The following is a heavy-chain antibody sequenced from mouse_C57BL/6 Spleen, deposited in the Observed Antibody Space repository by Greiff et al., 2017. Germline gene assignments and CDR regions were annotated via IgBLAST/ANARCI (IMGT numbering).Heavy chain of an antibody. V-gene: IGHV7-3*01. Sequence: EVHLVESGGGLVQPGGSLSLSCAASGFTFTDYYMSWVRQPPGKALEWLGFIRNKANGYTTEYSASVKGRFTISRDNSQSILYLQMNALRAEDSATYYCARYEGNYGMDYWGQGTSVTVSS. CDR1: GFTFTDYY. CDR2: IRNKANGYTT. J-gene: IGHJ4*01. CDR3: ARYEGNYGMDY.